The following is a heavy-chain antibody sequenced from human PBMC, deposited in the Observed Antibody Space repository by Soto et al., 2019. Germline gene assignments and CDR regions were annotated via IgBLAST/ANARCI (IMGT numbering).Heavy chain of an antibody. J-gene: IGHJ3*02. CDR2: IIPIFGTA. V-gene: IGHV1-69*06. Sequence: QVQLVQSGAEVKKPGSSVKVSCKASGGTFSSYAISWVRQAPGQGLEWMGGIIPIFGTANYAQKFQGRVTITADKSTSTAYMELSSLRSEDTAXXXXXXXYSSSSRAAFDIWGQGTMVTVSS. CDR1: GGTFSSYA. D-gene: IGHD6-6*01. CDR3: XXXYSSSSRAAFDI.